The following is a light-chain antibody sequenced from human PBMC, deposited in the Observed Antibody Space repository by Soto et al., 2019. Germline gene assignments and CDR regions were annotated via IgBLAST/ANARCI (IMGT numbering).Light chain of an antibody. V-gene: IGLV1-44*01. CDR3: SAWGASLNGYV. CDR2: SNY. CDR1: SSNIGSKT. J-gene: IGLJ1*01. Sequence: QSVLTQPPSASGTPGQRVTISCSGSSSNIGSKTVNWYQQLPGTAPKLLIYSNYQRPSGVPDRFSGSKSGTSASLAISGLQSEDEADYYCSAWGASLNGYVFGTRTKVTVL.